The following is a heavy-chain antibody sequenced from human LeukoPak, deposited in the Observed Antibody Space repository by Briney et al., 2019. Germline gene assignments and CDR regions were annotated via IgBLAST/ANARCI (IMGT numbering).Heavy chain of an antibody. V-gene: IGHV3-30*18. D-gene: IGHD2-2*01. CDR1: GFTFSSYG. CDR3: AKDLAIVVVPAAITYGMDV. J-gene: IGHJ6*02. Sequence: PGGSLRLSCAASGFTFSSYGMHWVRQAPGKGLEWVAVISYDGSNKYYADSVKGRFTVSRDNSKNTLYLQMNSLRAEDTAVYYCAKDLAIVVVPAAITYGMDVWGQGTTVTVSS. CDR2: ISYDGSNK.